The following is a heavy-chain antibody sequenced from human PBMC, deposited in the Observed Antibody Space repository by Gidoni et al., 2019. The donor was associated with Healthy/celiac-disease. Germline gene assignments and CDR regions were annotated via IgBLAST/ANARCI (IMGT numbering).Heavy chain of an antibody. D-gene: IGHD2-21*01. V-gene: IGHV3-30*18. CDR2: ISYDGSNK. CDR1: GFTFSSYG. J-gene: IGHJ6*02. CDR3: AKDFRYYSLPGYYYYYGMDV. Sequence: QVQLVESGGGVVQPGRSLRLSCAASGFTFSSYGMHWVRQAPGKGLEWVAVISYDGSNKYYADSVKCRFTISRDNSKNTLYLQMNSLRAEDTAVYYCAKDFRYYSLPGYYYYYGMDVWGQGTTVTVSS.